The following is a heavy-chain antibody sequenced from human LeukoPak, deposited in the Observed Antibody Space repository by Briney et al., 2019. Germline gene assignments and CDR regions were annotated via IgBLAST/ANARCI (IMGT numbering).Heavy chain of an antibody. V-gene: IGHV4-34*01. CDR1: GGSFSGYY. D-gene: IGHD5-18*01. CDR3: ASVDTANGRGPVSEEGGKVDY. J-gene: IGHJ4*02. Sequence: SETLSLTCAVYGGSFSGYYWSWIRQPPGKGLEWIGEINHSGSTNYNPSLKSRVTISVGTSKNQFSLKLSSVTAADTAVYYCASVDTANGRGPVSEEGGKVDYWGQGTLVTVSS. CDR2: INHSGST.